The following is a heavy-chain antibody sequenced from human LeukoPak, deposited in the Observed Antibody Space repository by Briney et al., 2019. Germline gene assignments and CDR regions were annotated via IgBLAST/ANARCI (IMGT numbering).Heavy chain of an antibody. D-gene: IGHD6-19*01. CDR1: GFAFSSYG. J-gene: IGHJ4*02. Sequence: GGSLRLSCAASGFAFSSYGMHWVRQAPGRGLEWVAVIWYDGSNKYYADSVKGRFTISRDNSKNTLYLQMNSLRAEDTAVYYCARSVAGDYWGQGTLVTVSS. CDR3: ARSVAGDY. CDR2: IWYDGSNK. V-gene: IGHV3-33*01.